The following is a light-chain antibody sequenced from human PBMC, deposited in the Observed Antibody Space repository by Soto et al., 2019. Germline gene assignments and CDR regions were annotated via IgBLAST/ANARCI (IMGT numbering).Light chain of an antibody. Sequence: DIQLTQSPSFLSASVGDRVTITCRASQAISSYLAWFQQRPGKAPKVLIYAASTLQSGVPSRFSGSGSGTESTLTISSLQPEDFATYFCQQLNSYPWTFGQGTKVEIK. V-gene: IGKV1-9*01. J-gene: IGKJ1*01. CDR2: AAS. CDR3: QQLNSYPWT. CDR1: QAISSY.